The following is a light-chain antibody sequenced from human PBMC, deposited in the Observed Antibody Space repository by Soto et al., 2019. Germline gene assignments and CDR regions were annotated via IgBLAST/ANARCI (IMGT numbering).Light chain of an antibody. CDR1: SSDVDGYNY. CDR3: SSYTSSSAYV. J-gene: IGLJ1*01. Sequence: QSALTQPASVSGSPGQSITISCTGTSSDVDGYNYVSWYQQHPGKAHKLMIYDVSNRPSGVSNRFSGSKSGNTASLTISGLQAEDEADYYCSSYTSSSAYVFGTGTKVTVL. V-gene: IGLV2-14*01. CDR2: DVS.